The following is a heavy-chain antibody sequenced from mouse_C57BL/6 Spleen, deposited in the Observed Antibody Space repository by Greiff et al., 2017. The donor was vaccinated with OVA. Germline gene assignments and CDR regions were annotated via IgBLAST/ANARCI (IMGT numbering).Heavy chain of an antibody. D-gene: IGHD4-1*01. CDR1: GFTFSSYA. CDR3: ARAYWDGYFDY. CDR2: ISDGGSYT. Sequence: EVMLVESGGGLVKPGGSLKLSCAASGFTFSSYAMSWVRQTPEKRLEWVATISDGGSYTNYPDNVKGRFTISRDNAKNNLYLQMSQLKSEDTAMYYCARAYWDGYFDYWGQGTTLTVSS. J-gene: IGHJ2*01. V-gene: IGHV5-4*03.